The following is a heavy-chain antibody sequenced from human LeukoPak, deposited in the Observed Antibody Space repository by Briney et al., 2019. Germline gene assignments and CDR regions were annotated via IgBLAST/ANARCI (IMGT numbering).Heavy chain of an antibody. J-gene: IGHJ4*02. CDR1: GYSFTSYW. CDR2: IYPGDSDT. Sequence: GESLKISCKGSGYSFTSYWIGWVRQMPGKGLEWMGIIYPGDSDTRYSPSFQGQVTISADKSISTVYLQWSSLKASDTAIYYCARPKYDSSGYDLCYFDYWGQGTLATVSS. V-gene: IGHV5-51*01. CDR3: ARPKYDSSGYDLCYFDY. D-gene: IGHD3-22*01.